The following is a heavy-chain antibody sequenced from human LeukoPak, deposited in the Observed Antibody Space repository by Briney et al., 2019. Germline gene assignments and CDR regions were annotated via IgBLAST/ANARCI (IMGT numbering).Heavy chain of an antibody. D-gene: IGHD2-21*02. CDR3: ARDCGGDCYSHYFDY. CDR2: ISFDGSHK. V-gene: IGHV3-30*04. CDR1: GFTFSNYA. J-gene: IGHJ4*02. Sequence: QAGGSLRLSCAASGFTFSNYAMHWVRQAPGKGLEWVAVISFDGSHKYYADSVKGRFTISRDNSKNTLFLHMNSLRAEDTAVYYCARDCGGDCYSHYFDYWGQGTLVTVSS.